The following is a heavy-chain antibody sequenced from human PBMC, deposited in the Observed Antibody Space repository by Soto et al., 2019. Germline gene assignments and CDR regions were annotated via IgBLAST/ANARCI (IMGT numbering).Heavy chain of an antibody. CDR1: EFSLISYT. D-gene: IGHD5-18*01. CDR2: ISSDGKKK. V-gene: IGHV3-30*04. CDR3: ARERYSYGRYFDF. Sequence: QPGGSLRLSCVASEFSLISYTIHWVRQTPGKGLDWVAFISSDGKKKDYADSVEGRFTISRDNSKNSVFLQMSNLRTTDTAIYFCARERYSYGRYFDFWGHGTPVTVSS. J-gene: IGHJ4*01.